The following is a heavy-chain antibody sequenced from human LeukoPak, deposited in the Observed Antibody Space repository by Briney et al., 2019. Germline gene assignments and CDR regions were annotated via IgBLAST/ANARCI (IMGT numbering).Heavy chain of an antibody. CDR2: IIPILGMA. V-gene: IGHV1-69*04. D-gene: IGHD5-24*01. Sequence: GASVNVSCKASRGTYSSYAISWLRQAPGQGVEWMGAIIPILGMANYSQKFQGRVTITADKSTSTAYRELSSLRSEDTAVYYCASTHGPYYYGMDVWGQGTTVTVSS. CDR1: RGTYSSYA. CDR3: ASTHGPYYYGMDV. J-gene: IGHJ6*02.